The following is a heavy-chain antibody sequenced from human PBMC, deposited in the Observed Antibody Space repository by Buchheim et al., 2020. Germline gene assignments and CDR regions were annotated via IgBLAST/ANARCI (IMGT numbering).Heavy chain of an antibody. J-gene: IGHJ4*02. D-gene: IGHD3-16*01. CDR3: AKGDYIWGTSPTYYFDF. CDR2: MLYDGTNT. V-gene: IGHV3-30*18. Sequence: QVQLVESGGGVVQPGTSVRLSCAASGFTFSNFGMHWVRQAPGKGLEWVAVMLYDGTNTYYSDSVKGRFFFSRDNSKNTLYLQLNNLRSEDTAVYFCAKGDYIWGTSPTYYFDFWGQGTL. CDR1: GFTFSNFG.